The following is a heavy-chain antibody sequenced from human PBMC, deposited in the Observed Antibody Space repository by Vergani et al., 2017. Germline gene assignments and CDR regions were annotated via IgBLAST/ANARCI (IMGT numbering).Heavy chain of an antibody. J-gene: IGHJ3*02. CDR1: GYTFTGYY. CDR3: ATQWAHYYDSSGYPPASGNFDI. D-gene: IGHD3-22*01. Sequence: QVQLVQSGAEVKKPGASVKVSCKASGYTFTGYYMHWVRQAPGQGLEWMGWINPNSGGTNYAQKFQGRVTMTRDTSISTAYMELRRLRSDDTAVYYWATQWAHYYDSSGYPPASGNFDIWGQGTMVTVSS. V-gene: IGHV1-2*02. CDR2: INPNSGGT.